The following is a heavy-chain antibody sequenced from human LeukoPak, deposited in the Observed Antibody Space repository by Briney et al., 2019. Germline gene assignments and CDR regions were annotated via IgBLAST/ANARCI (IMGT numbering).Heavy chain of an antibody. CDR2: IYTGGNT. CDR1: GFTVDSNY. V-gene: IGHV3-53*01. Sequence: GGFLRLSCAASGFTVDSNYLSWVRQAPGKGLEWVSTIYTGGNTYYAASVKGRFTISRDFSKNTVFLHMSSLRAEDTTMYYCARGDDSGYYDYFDYWGQGALVTVSS. CDR3: ARGDDSGYYDYFDY. D-gene: IGHD3-22*01. J-gene: IGHJ4*02.